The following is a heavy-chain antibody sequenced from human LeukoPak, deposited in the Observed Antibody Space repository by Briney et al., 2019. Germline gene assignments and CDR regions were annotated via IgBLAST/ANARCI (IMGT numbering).Heavy chain of an antibody. CDR1: GYSFTSYG. V-gene: IGHV1-18*01. J-gene: IGHJ4*02. D-gene: IGHD6-19*01. CDR2: ISAYNGNT. CDR3: ARGLFTLQGIAVAGTDY. Sequence: ASVKVSCKASGYSFTSYGISWVRQAPGQGPEWMGWISAYNGNTNYAQKLQGRVTMTTDTSTSTAYMELRSLRSDDTAVYYCARGLFTLQGIAVAGTDYWGQGTLVTVSS.